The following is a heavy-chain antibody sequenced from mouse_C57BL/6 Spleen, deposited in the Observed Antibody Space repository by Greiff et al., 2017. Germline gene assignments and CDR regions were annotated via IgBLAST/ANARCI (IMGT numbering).Heavy chain of an antibody. J-gene: IGHJ3*01. V-gene: IGHV1-69*01. Sequence: QVQLQQPGAELVMPGASVKLSCKASGYTFTSYWMHWVKQRPGQGLEWIGEIDPSDSYTNYNQKFKGKSTLTVDKSSSTAYMQLRSLTSEDSAVYYCARRGLLRSFAYWGQGTLVTVSA. CDR3: ARRGLLRSFAY. CDR2: IDPSDSYT. D-gene: IGHD1-1*01. CDR1: GYTFTSYW.